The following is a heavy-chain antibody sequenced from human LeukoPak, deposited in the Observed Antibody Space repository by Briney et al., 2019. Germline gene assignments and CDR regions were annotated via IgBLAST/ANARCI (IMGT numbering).Heavy chain of an antibody. CDR1: GFTFSSYA. D-gene: IGHD6-13*01. V-gene: IGHV3-23*01. CDR3: AKAGLSAAGTYYYGMDV. J-gene: IGHJ6*02. Sequence: GGSLRLSCAASGFTFSSYAMSWVRQAPGKGLEWVSAISGSGDSTYYADSVKGRFTISRDNSKNTLYLQMNSLRAEDTAVYYCAKAGLSAAGTYYYGMDVWGQGTTVTVSS. CDR2: ISGSGDST.